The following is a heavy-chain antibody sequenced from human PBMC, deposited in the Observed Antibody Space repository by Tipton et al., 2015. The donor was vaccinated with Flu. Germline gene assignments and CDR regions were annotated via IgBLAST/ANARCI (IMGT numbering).Heavy chain of an antibody. D-gene: IGHD2-8*02. CDR2: IYYSGST. V-gene: IGHV4-59*01. Sequence: TLSLTCTVSGGSISSYYWSWIRQPPGKGLEWIGHIYYSGSTKYNPSLKSRVTISVDTSKNQFSLRLNSVTAADTAVYYCVREQGSGWFDPWGQGTLVSVSS. CDR1: GGSISSYY. CDR3: VREQGSGWFDP. J-gene: IGHJ5*02.